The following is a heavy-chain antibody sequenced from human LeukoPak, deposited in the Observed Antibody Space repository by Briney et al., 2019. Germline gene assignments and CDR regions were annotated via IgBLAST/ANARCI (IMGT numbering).Heavy chain of an antibody. D-gene: IGHD3-3*01. J-gene: IGHJ5*02. CDR2: INPNSGGT. Sequence: ASVKVSCKASGYTFTGYYMHWVRQAPGQGLEWMGWINPNSGGTNYAQKFQGRVTMTRDTSISTAYMELSRLRSDDTAVYYCARDLPDPGTNDYDFWSRWFDPWGQGTLVTVSS. V-gene: IGHV1-2*02. CDR3: ARDLPDPGTNDYDFWSRWFDP. CDR1: GYTFTGYY.